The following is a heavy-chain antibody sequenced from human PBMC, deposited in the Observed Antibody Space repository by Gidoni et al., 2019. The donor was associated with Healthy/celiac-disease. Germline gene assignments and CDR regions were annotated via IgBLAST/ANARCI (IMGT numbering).Heavy chain of an antibody. CDR2: ISGSGGST. V-gene: IGHV3-23*01. J-gene: IGHJ4*02. D-gene: IGHD3-22*01. CDR3: AKTPDSSGYYFPLDY. CDR1: TFSSYA. Sequence: TFSSYAMSWVRQAPGKGLEWVSAISGSGGSTYYADSVKGRFTISRDNSKNTLYLQMNSLRAEDTAVYYCAKTPDSSGYYFPLDYWGQGTLVTVSS.